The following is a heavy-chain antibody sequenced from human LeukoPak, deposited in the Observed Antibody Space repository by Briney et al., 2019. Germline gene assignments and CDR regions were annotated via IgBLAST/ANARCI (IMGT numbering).Heavy chain of an antibody. D-gene: IGHD3-10*01. CDR3: ARARAAMVRGGPLTD. CDR1: GGTFSSYA. CDR2: IIPIFGTA. Sequence: GSSVKVSCKASGGTFSSYAISWVRQAPGQGLEWRGGIIPIFGTANYAQKFQGRVTITADESTSTAYMELSSLRSEDTAVYYCARARAAMVRGGPLTDWGQGTLVTVSS. J-gene: IGHJ4*02. V-gene: IGHV1-69*01.